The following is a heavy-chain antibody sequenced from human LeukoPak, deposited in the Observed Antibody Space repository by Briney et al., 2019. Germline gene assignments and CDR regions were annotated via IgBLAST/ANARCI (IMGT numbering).Heavy chain of an antibody. Sequence: SLRLSCAASGFTFDDYAMHWVRQAPGKGLEWVSGISWNSGSIGYADSVKGRFTISRDNAKNSLYLQMNSLRAEDTALYYCAKDNSRGYSSGFNYWGQGTLVTVSS. D-gene: IGHD6-19*01. CDR2: ISWNSGSI. V-gene: IGHV3-9*01. CDR3: AKDNSRGYSSGFNY. CDR1: GFTFDDYA. J-gene: IGHJ4*02.